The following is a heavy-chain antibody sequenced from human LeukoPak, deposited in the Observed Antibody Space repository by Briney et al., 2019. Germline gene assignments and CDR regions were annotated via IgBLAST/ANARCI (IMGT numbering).Heavy chain of an antibody. D-gene: IGHD2-15*01. J-gene: IGHJ5*02. CDR3: ARGYCSGGSCYLLP. CDR1: GGSISSYY. CDR2: IYTSGST. Sequence: PSETLSLTCTVSGGSISSYYWSWIRQPAGKGLEWIGRIYTSGSTNYNPSLKSRVTMSVDTSKNQFSLKLSSVTAADTAVYYCARGYCSGGSCYLLPWGQGTLVTVSS. V-gene: IGHV4-4*07.